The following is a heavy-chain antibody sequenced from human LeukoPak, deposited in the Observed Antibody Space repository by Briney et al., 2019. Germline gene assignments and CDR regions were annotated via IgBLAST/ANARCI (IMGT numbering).Heavy chain of an antibody. CDR2: ISFDGSEK. V-gene: IGHV3-30*04. D-gene: IGHD6-19*01. Sequence: PGGSLRLSCAASGFTFSSYSVHWVRQAPGKGLECVALISFDGSEKYYADSVKGRFTISRDNSKNTLYLQMNSLTAEDTAVYYCARGSVSGNHYYYAMDFWGQGTKVIVSS. J-gene: IGHJ6*01. CDR3: ARGSVSGNHYYYAMDF. CDR1: GFTFSSYS.